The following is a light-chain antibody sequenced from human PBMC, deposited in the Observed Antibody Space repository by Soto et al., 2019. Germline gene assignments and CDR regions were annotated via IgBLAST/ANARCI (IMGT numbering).Light chain of an antibody. Sequence: DIPMTQSPSSLSASVGDRVTITCRASQGISTYLIWYQQRQGRAPKLLIYAASSLVSGVPSRFSGSGSGTDFTLTISSLQPEDFATYYCQQSYRTPYTFGQGTKLETK. CDR2: AAS. CDR1: QGISTY. J-gene: IGKJ2*01. CDR3: QQSYRTPYT. V-gene: IGKV1-39*01.